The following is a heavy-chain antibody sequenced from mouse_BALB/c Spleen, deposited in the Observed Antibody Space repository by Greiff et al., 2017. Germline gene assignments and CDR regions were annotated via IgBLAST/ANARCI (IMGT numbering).Heavy chain of an antibody. CDR3: ARNRDGYSWFAY. J-gene: IGHJ3*01. D-gene: IGHD2-3*01. CDR2: IWGGGST. V-gene: IGHV2-6-4*01. CDR1: GFSLSGFI. Sequence: QVQLKESGPGLVAPSQSLSITCTVSGFSLSGFIVHWVRQPPGKGLEWLGMIWGGGSTDYNSALKSRLSISKDNSKSQVFLKMNSLQTDDTAMYYCARNRDGYSWFAYWGQGTLVTVSA.